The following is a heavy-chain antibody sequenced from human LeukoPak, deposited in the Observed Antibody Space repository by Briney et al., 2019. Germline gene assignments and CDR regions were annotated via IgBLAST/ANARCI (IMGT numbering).Heavy chain of an antibody. J-gene: IGHJ5*02. CDR1: GFTLSSYE. D-gene: IGHD6-13*01. Sequence: GGSLRLSCAASGFTLSSYEMNWVRQAPGKGVEWVSYISSSGSTIYYADSVKGRFTISRDNAKNSLYLQMNSLRAEDTAVYYCARDGSWYGFDPWGQGTLVTVSS. V-gene: IGHV3-48*03. CDR2: ISSSGSTI. CDR3: ARDGSWYGFDP.